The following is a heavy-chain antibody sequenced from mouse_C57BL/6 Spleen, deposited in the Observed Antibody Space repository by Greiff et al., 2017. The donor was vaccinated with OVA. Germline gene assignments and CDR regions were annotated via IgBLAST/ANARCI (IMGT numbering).Heavy chain of an antibody. D-gene: IGHD2-4*01. J-gene: IGHJ3*01. V-gene: IGHV5-4*03. CDR1: GFTFSSYA. CDR2: ISDGGSYT. CDR3: ARGYDYDGLFAY. Sequence: EVMLVESGGGLVKPGGSLKLSCAASGFTFSSYAMSWVRQTPEKRLEWVATISDGGSYTYYPDNVKGRFTISRDNAKNNLYLQMSHLKSEDTAMYYCARGYDYDGLFAYWGQGTLVTVSA.